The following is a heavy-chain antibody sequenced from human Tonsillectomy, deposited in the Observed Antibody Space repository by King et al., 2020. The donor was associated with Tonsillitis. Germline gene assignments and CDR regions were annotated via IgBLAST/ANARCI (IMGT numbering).Heavy chain of an antibody. Sequence: QLVQSGAEVKKPGASVKVSFKASGDTFTGYYMHWVRQAPGQGLEWVGGINPNSGDTKYAQKVQGRVTMTRNTSISTASMELSRLRSDGTAVDYCGEDREAWELLFYWGQGTLVTVSS. D-gene: IGHD1-26*01. J-gene: IGHJ4*02. CDR1: GDTFTGYY. V-gene: IGHV1-2*02. CDR2: INPNSGDT. CDR3: GEDREAWELLFY.